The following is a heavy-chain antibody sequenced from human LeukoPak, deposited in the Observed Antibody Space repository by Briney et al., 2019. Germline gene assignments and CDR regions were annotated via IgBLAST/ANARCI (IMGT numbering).Heavy chain of an antibody. CDR3: ARLYCSGGSCYYFDY. D-gene: IGHD2-15*01. CDR1: GGSISSSTYY. Sequence: SETLSLTCTVSGGSISSSTYYWGWIRQPPGKELEWIGSIYYSGSTFYNPSLKSRVTISVDKSKNQFSLKLSSVTAADTAVYYCARLYCSGGSCYYFDYWGQGTLVTVSS. CDR2: IYYSGST. J-gene: IGHJ4*02. V-gene: IGHV4-39*07.